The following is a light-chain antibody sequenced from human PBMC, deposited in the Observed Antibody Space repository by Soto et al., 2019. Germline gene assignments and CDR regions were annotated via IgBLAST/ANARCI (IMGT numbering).Light chain of an antibody. CDR2: SGN. J-gene: IGLJ2*01. V-gene: IGLV1-44*01. Sequence: QSVLTQPPSASGTPGQRVTISCSGSSSNVGSYTVYWYQQLPGTAPKVLIYSGNRRPSGVPARFCGSKSGTSASLAISGLQSEDEADYYCAAWDDSLNGVVFGGGTKLTVL. CDR1: SSNVGSYT. CDR3: AAWDDSLNGVV.